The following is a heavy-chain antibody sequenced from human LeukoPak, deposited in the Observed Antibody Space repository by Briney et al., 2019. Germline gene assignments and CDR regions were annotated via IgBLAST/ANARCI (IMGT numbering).Heavy chain of an antibody. CDR3: AKGFSLRSYFDY. Sequence: PGGSLRLSCAASGFTFDDYAMHWVRQDPGKGLEWVSGISWNSGSIGYADSVKGRFTISRDHAKNSLYLQMNSLRAEDTALYYCAKGFSLRSYFDYWGQGTLVTVSS. V-gene: IGHV3-9*01. CDR1: GFTFDDYA. J-gene: IGHJ4*02. CDR2: ISWNSGSI. D-gene: IGHD4-17*01.